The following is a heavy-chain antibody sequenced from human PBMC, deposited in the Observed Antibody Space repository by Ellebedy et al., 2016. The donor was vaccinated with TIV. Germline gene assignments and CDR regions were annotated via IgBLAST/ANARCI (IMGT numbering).Heavy chain of an antibody. V-gene: IGHV5-51*01. CDR1: GYSFASYW. J-gene: IGHJ4*02. D-gene: IGHD5/OR15-5a*01. Sequence: GESLKISCKGSGYSFASYWIAWVRQMPGKGLEWMGSVYPGDSDTRYSPSFQGQVTISADKSISTAYLQWSSLKASDTAMYYCAASRLGVYDYYYWGPGTLVTVSS. CDR3: AASRLGVYDYYY. CDR2: VYPGDSDT.